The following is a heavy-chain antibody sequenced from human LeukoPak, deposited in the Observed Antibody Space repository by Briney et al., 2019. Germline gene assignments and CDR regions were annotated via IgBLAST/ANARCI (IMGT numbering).Heavy chain of an antibody. Sequence: GSLRLSCAASGFTFSSYAMSWVRQAPGKGLEWVSVIYSGGSTYYADSVKGRFTISRDNSKNTLYLQMNSLRAEDTAVYYCASALYDPSVDYWGQGTLVTVSS. CDR1: GFTFSSYA. CDR2: IYSGGST. CDR3: ASALYDPSVDY. J-gene: IGHJ4*02. V-gene: IGHV3-53*01. D-gene: IGHD3-3*01.